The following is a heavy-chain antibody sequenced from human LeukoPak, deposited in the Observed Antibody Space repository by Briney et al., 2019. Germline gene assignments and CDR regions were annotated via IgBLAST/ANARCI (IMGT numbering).Heavy chain of an antibody. CDR2: ISSNGDNT. D-gene: IGHD3-3*01. Sequence: GGSLRLSCSASGFPFNTYAIHWVRQAPGKGLEYVAGISSNGDNTDFADSAKGRFTISRDNSKNTLYLQMNSLRAEDTAVYYCARGSGGYYSYFDYWGQGTLVTVSS. J-gene: IGHJ4*02. CDR3: ARGSGGYYSYFDY. V-gene: IGHV3-64*04. CDR1: GFPFNTYA.